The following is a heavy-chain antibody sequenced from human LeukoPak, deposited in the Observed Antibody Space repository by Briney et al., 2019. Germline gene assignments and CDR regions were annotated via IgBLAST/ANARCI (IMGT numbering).Heavy chain of an antibody. CDR3: ARGGDWELDY. V-gene: IGHV4-59*01. J-gene: IGHJ4*02. CDR1: GGSFSGYY. Sequence: SETLSLTCAVYGGSFSGYYWSWIRQPPGKGLEWIGYIYYSGSTNYNPSLKSRVTISVDTSKNQFSLKLSSVTAADTAVYYCARGGDWELDYWGQGTLVTVSS. D-gene: IGHD3-9*01. CDR2: IYYSGST.